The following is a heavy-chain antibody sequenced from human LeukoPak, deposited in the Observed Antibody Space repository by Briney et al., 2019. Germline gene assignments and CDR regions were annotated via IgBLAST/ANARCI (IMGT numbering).Heavy chain of an antibody. V-gene: IGHV3-7*01. CDR1: GFIFSNHW. D-gene: IGHD2-21*01. J-gene: IGHJ4*02. CDR3: ARGGSYVEY. Sequence: GGSLRLSCVASGFIFSNHWMSWVRQAPGKGPEWVAIINQEGSENYYMDSVRGRLTISRDNARNSLFLQMDSLRAEDTAVYYCARGGSYVEYWGQGTLVTVSS. CDR2: INQEGSEN.